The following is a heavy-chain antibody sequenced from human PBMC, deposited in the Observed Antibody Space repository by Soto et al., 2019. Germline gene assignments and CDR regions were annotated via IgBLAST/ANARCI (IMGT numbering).Heavy chain of an antibody. J-gene: IGHJ4*02. V-gene: IGHV3-33*01. Sequence: QVQLVESGGGVVQPGRSLRLSCAASGFTFSSYGMHWARQAPGKGLEWVAVIWYDGRNEYYADSVKGRFTISRDNSKNPLYLQMNSLRAEDTAVYYCARWGIAAGDYWGQGTLVTVSS. CDR3: ARWGIAAGDY. CDR1: GFTFSSYG. D-gene: IGHD6-13*01. CDR2: IWYDGRNE.